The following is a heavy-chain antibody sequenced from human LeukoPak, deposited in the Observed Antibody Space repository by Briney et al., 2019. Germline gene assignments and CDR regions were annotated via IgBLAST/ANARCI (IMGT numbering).Heavy chain of an antibody. CDR1: GFSFSIYS. CDR2: INEGSSVI. Sequence: GGSLRLSCAASGFSFSIYSLTWVRQAPGKGLEWIAYINEGSSVIYYAVSVEGRFTVSRDNAKNSLYLQMNSLRGDDTAVYYCARGFGTSWFYSWGQGTLVTASS. CDR3: ARGFGTSWFYS. D-gene: IGHD2-2*01. J-gene: IGHJ5*01. V-gene: IGHV3-48*04.